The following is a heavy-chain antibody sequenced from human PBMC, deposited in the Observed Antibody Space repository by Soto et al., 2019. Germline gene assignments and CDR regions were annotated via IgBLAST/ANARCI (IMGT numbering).Heavy chain of an antibody. CDR1: GYSISSSNW. CDR3: ATNLRGDYYDSSGYYSIQH. J-gene: IGHJ1*01. Sequence: SETLSLTCAVSGYSISSSNWWGWIRQPPGKGLEWIGYIYYRGSTYYNPSLKSRVTMSVDTSKNQFSLKLSSVTAVDTAVYYCATNLRGDYYDSSGYYSIQHWGQGTLVTVS. D-gene: IGHD3-22*01. CDR2: IYYRGST. V-gene: IGHV4-28*01.